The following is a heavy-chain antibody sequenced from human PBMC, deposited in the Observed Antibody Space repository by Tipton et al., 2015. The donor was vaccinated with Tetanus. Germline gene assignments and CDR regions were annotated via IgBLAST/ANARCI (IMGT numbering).Heavy chain of an antibody. D-gene: IGHD2-15*01. Sequence: SGFIFSSYGIHWVRQAPGKGLEWAAVSWYDGTDKYYADSVKGRFTISRDNSKNTLYLQMNSLRAEDTAVYYCAREADCSGGSCFSGDLDNWGQGTQVTVSS. CDR3: AREADCSGGSCFSGDLDN. J-gene: IGHJ4*02. CDR2: SWYDGTDK. CDR1: GFIFSSYG. V-gene: IGHV3-33*01.